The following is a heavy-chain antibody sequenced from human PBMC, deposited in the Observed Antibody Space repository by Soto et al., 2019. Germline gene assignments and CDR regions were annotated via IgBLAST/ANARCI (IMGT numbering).Heavy chain of an antibody. CDR2: IWYDGSYK. Sequence: QVQLVESGGGVVQPGRSLRLSCEASGFTFSSYGMHWVRQAPGKGLEWVAVIWYDGSYKYDAVSVKGRFIISRDNSKNSLFLQMKGRGVEDTAVYSWARSTGGGGGDAIDIWGQGTMVTVSS. D-gene: IGHD4-17*01. V-gene: IGHV3-33*01. CDR3: ARSTGGGGGDAIDI. CDR1: GFTFSSYG. J-gene: IGHJ3*02.